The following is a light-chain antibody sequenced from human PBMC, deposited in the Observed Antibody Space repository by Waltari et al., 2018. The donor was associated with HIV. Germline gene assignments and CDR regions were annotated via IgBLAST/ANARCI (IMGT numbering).Light chain of an antibody. CDR2: GAS. J-gene: IGKJ1*01. CDR3: QQYGSSPR. V-gene: IGKV3-20*01. CDR1: PNISSNY. Sequence: EAVLTPSPGTLSLSPGERATLSCRARPNISSNYLVWYQKKAGQAPRPILYGASSRATGIPDRFSGSGSGTDFTLTISRLEPEDFAVYYCQQYGSSPRFGQGTKVEIK.